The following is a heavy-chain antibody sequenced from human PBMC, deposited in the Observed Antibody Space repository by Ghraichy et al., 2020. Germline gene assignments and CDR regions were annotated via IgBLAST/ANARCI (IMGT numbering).Heavy chain of an antibody. CDR1: GFTFNRYW. CDR2: IYSDGITT. J-gene: IGHJ6*02. D-gene: IGHD3/OR15-3a*01. V-gene: IGHV3-74*01. Sequence: GGSLRLSCAASGFTFNRYWMHWVRQAPGKGLVWVAHIYSDGITTNYADFVKGRFTISRDNAKNTLFLQMNSLTAEDTAVYYCARDAQLISPLGTHHNTLDVWGQGTTVTVSS. CDR3: ARDAQLISPLGTHHNTLDV.